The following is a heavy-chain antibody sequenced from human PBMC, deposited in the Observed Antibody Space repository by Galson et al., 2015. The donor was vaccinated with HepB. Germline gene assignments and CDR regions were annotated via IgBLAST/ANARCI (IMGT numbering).Heavy chain of an antibody. V-gene: IGHV4-61*01. CDR3: ARESGYCTNGVCSVFNY. J-gene: IGHJ4*02. Sequence: ETLSLTCTVSGGSVSSGTYYWSWIRQPPGKGLEWIGYIYYIGSTKYNPSLRSRVTVSIETSKNQFSLKLSSVTAADTAVYYCARESGYCTNGVCSVFNYWGQGTLVTVSS. CDR1: GGSVSSGTYY. CDR2: IYYIGST. D-gene: IGHD2-8*01.